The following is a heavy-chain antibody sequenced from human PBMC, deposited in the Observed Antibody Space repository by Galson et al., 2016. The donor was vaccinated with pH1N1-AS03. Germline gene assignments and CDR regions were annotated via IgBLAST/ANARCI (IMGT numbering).Heavy chain of an antibody. CDR1: GDSTFDYY. V-gene: IGHV4-4*09. Sequence: ETLSLTCTVSGDSTFDYYWNWIRPPPGKGLEWIGYIQTTGNTKYNPSLKSRVTMSIDTSKNQFSLHLMSVTAADPALYYCARDPPLETGWYFDLWGRGTLVTVSS. J-gene: IGHJ2*01. D-gene: IGHD1-14*01. CDR2: IQTTGNT. CDR3: ARDPPLETGWYFDL.